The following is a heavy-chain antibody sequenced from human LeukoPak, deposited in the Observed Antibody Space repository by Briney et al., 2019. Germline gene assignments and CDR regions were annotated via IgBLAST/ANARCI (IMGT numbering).Heavy chain of an antibody. Sequence: SETLSLTCAVSGGSISSSNWWSWVRQPPGKGLEWIGEIYHSGSTNYNPSLKSRVTISVDKSKNQFSLKLRSVTAADTAVYYCASSLGYCSSTSCYALDYFDYWGQGTLVTVSS. CDR2: IYHSGST. CDR1: GGSISSSNW. D-gene: IGHD2-2*01. V-gene: IGHV4-4*02. CDR3: ASSLGYCSSTSCYALDYFDY. J-gene: IGHJ4*02.